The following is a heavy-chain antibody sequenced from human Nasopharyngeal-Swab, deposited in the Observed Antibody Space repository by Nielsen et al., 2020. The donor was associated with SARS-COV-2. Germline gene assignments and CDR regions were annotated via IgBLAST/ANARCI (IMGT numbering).Heavy chain of an antibody. J-gene: IGHJ4*02. CDR3: ARDAPAHYGAFY. V-gene: IGHV3-30*03. Sequence: GGSLSLSCAASGFTFSSFGMHWARQAPGKGLEWVAFIAHDASNEYYGDSVKGRFSISRDSSKNTLYLQMDSLRGEDTAVYYCARDAPAHYGAFYWGRGTLVTVSS. CDR1: GFTFSSFG. CDR2: IAHDASNE. D-gene: IGHD4-17*01.